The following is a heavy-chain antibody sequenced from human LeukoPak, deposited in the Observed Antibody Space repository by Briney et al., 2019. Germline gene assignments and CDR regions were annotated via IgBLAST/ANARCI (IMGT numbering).Heavy chain of an antibody. V-gene: IGHV1-18*01. CDR2: ISAYNGNT. D-gene: IGHD2-15*01. CDR3: ARDHKVVVAATGYFQH. CDR1: GYTFTSYG. Sequence: ASVKVSCKASGYTFTSYGISWVRHAPGQGLEWMGWISAYNGNTNYAQKLQGRVTMTTDTSTSTAYMELRSLRSDDTAVYYCARDHKVVVAATGYFQHWGQGTLVTVSS. J-gene: IGHJ1*01.